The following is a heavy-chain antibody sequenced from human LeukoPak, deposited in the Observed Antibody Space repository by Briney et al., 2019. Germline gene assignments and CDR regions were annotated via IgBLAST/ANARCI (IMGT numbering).Heavy chain of an antibody. Sequence: ASVKVSCKASGGTFSSSAFSWVRQAPGQGLEYMGGIIPIFNTANYAQKFQDRVTITADESTSTVYMELSSLRSEDTALYYCARDKTQIVVVPSAVKKHARSDALDIWGQGTMVTVSS. J-gene: IGHJ3*02. CDR2: IIPIFNTA. V-gene: IGHV1-69*13. CDR3: ARDKTQIVVVPSAVKKHARSDALDI. CDR1: GGTFSSSA. D-gene: IGHD2-2*01.